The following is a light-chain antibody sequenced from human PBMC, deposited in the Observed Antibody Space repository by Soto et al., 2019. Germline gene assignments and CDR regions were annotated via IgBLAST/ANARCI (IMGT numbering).Light chain of an antibody. Sequence: QLVLTQSPSASASLGASVKLTCTLSSGHSSYAIAWHQQQPEKGPRHLMKLNSDGSHSKGDGIPDRFSGSSSGAERYLPISSLQSEDEADYYCQTWGTGIQVFGGGTKLTIL. J-gene: IGLJ3*02. V-gene: IGLV4-69*01. CDR3: QTWGTGIQV. CDR2: LNSDGSH. CDR1: SGHSSYA.